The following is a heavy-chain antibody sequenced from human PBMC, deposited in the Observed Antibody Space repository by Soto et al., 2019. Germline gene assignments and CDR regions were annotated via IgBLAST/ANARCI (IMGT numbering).Heavy chain of an antibody. V-gene: IGHV1-69*13. Sequence: ASVKVSCKASGGTFSSYAISWVRQAPGQGLEWMGGIIPIFGTANYAQKFQGRVTITADESTSTAYMELSSLRSEDTAVYYCARYGDYKKIFDYWGQGTLVTVSS. J-gene: IGHJ4*02. CDR3: ARYGDYKKIFDY. CDR2: IIPIFGTA. CDR1: GGTFSSYA. D-gene: IGHD4-17*01.